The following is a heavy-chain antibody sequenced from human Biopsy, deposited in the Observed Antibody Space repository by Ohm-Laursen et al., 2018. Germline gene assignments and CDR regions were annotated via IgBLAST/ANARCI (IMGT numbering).Heavy chain of an antibody. CDR3: ATKVTGNFHH. V-gene: IGHV1-69*06. D-gene: IGHD2-21*02. CDR1: GGTFSNYG. CDR2: NIPILGTG. Sequence: SSVKVSCKPPGGTFSNYGVNWVRQAPGQGLEWLGGNIPILGTGNYAQKFQDRVTVAADTSTSTATMELRSLRSDDTAVYYCATKVTGNFHHWGQGILV. J-gene: IGHJ1*01.